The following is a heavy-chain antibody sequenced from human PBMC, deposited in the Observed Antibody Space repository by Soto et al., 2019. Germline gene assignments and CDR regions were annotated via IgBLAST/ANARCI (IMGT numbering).Heavy chain of an antibody. CDR3: AKLSCTSSACYFPGWFDP. CDR1: GDSISGGASF. CDR2: VYYSGSS. Sequence: SETLSLTCTVSGDSISGGASFWSWIRQPPGKGLEWIANVYYSGSSYYNPSLKSRLTISVDTTKNQFSLQLKSMTAADTAVYYCAKLSCTSSACYFPGWFDPWGQGTLVTVSS. D-gene: IGHD2-8*01. V-gene: IGHV4-31*03. J-gene: IGHJ5*02.